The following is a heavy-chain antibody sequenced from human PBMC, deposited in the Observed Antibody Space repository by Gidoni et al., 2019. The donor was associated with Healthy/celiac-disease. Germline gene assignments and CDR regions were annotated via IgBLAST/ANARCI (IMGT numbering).Heavy chain of an antibody. D-gene: IGHD5-12*01. CDR1: GFTFRRYS. J-gene: IGHJ6*03. CDR3: ARPSGYGNYYYYMDV. V-gene: IGHV3-30-3*01. Sequence: QVQLVEAGGGVVQPGRSLRLACAAYGFTFRRYSMHWVRQAPGKGLEWFAVISYDGSNKSYADSVKGRFTISRDNSKNTLYLQMNSLRAEDTAVYYCARPSGYGNYYYYMDVWGKGTTVTVSS. CDR2: ISYDGSNK.